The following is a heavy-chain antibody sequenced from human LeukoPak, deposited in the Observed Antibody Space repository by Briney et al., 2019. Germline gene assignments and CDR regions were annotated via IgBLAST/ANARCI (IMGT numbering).Heavy chain of an antibody. J-gene: IGHJ4*02. CDR1: GGSFSGYY. V-gene: IGHV4-34*01. CDR3: AREACSGNDCTSFDY. D-gene: IGHD2-15*01. Sequence: SETLSLTCAVYGGSFSGYYWSWLRQPPGKGLEWIAEINHSESTNYNPSLGSRVTISVDTSKNQFSLKLNSVTAADTAVYYCAREACSGNDCTSFDYWGRGTLVTVSS. CDR2: INHSEST.